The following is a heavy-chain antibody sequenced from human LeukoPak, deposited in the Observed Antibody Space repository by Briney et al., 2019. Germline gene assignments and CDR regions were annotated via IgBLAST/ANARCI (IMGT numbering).Heavy chain of an antibody. CDR3: AREITNWFDP. CDR2: IYYSGST. CDR1: GGSISSYY. J-gene: IGHJ5*02. V-gene: IGHV4-59*12. Sequence: SETLSLTCTVSGGSISSYYWSWIRQPPGKGLEWIGYIYYSGSTNYNPSLKSRVTISVDTSKNQFPLKLSSVTAADTAVYYCAREITNWFDPWGQGTLVTVSS. D-gene: IGHD5-24*01.